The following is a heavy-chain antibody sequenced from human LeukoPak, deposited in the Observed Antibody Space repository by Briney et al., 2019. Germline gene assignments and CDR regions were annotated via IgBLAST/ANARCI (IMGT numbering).Heavy chain of an antibody. J-gene: IGHJ6*02. Sequence: PSETLSPTCTVSGGSISSYYWSWIRQPPGKGLEWIGYIYYSGSTNYNPSLTSRVTISVDTSKNQFSLKLSSVPAADPAVYYCARGDEAGVLLWFGESRTRYYGMDVWGQGTTVTVSS. D-gene: IGHD3-10*01. CDR3: ARGDEAGVLLWFGESRTRYYGMDV. CDR1: GGSISSYY. CDR2: IYYSGST. V-gene: IGHV4-59*01.